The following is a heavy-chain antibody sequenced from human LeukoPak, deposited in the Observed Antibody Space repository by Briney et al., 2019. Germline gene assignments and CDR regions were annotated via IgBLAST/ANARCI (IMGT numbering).Heavy chain of an antibody. J-gene: IGHJ4*02. CDR1: GFTFSSYS. CDR2: ISSSSSYI. CDR3: ARGSRELLAFDY. Sequence: GGSLRLSCAASGFTFSSYSMNWVRQAPGKGLEWVSSISSSSSYIYYADSVKGRFTISRDNAKNSLYPQMNSLRAEDTAVYYCARGSRELLAFDYWGQGTLVTVSS. V-gene: IGHV3-21*01. D-gene: IGHD1-26*01.